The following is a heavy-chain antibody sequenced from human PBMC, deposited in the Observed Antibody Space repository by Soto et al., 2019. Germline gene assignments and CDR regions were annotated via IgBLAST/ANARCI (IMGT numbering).Heavy chain of an antibody. Sequence: PGGSLRLSCAASGFTFSSYSMNWVRQAPGKGLEWVSSISSSSYIYYADSVKGRFTISRDNAKNSLYLQMNSLRAEDTAVYYCARDLLDFWSGYYTGAFDIWGQGTMVTVSS. D-gene: IGHD3-3*01. CDR2: ISSSSYI. CDR1: GFTFSSYS. V-gene: IGHV3-21*01. J-gene: IGHJ3*02. CDR3: ARDLLDFWSGYYTGAFDI.